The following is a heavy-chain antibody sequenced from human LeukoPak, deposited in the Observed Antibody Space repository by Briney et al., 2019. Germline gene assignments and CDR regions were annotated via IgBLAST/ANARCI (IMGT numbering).Heavy chain of an antibody. J-gene: IGHJ3*02. V-gene: IGHV3-30-3*01. CDR1: GFTFSSYA. CDR3: ARDLWPTGGRDAFDI. CDR2: ISYDGSNK. D-gene: IGHD3-16*01. Sequence: GRSLRLSCAPSGFTFSSYAMHWVRQAPGKGLEWVAVISYDGSNKYYADSVKGRFTISRDNSKNTLYLQMNSLRAEDTAVYYCARDLWPTGGRDAFDIWGQGTMVTVSS.